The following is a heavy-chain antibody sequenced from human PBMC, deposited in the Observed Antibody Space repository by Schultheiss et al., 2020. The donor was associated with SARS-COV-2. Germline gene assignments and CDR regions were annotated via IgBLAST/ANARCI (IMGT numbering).Heavy chain of an antibody. CDR1: SESFSDYY. J-gene: IGHJ4*02. V-gene: IGHV4-34*01. D-gene: IGHD1-26*01. CDR2: INHSGST. Sequence: SETLSLTCDVYSESFSDYYWNWFRQPPGKGLEWIGEINHSGSTKYNPSLESRVTLSVDTSKNQFSLKLSSVTAADTAVYYCARGWELLGWGQGTLVTVSS. CDR3: ARGWELLG.